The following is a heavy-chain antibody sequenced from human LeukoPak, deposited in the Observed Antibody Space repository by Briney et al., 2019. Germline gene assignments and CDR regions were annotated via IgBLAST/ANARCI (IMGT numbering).Heavy chain of an antibody. J-gene: IGHJ4*02. V-gene: IGHV3-30-3*01. Sequence: GRSLRLSCAASGFTFSSYAMHWVRQAPGKGLEWVAVISYDGSNKYYADSVKGRFTISRDNSKNTLYLQMNSLRAEDTAVYYCARGYDYVWGSYRLYYFDYWGQGTLVTVSS. CDR3: ARGYDYVWGSYRLYYFDY. CDR2: ISYDGSNK. D-gene: IGHD3-16*02. CDR1: GFTFSSYA.